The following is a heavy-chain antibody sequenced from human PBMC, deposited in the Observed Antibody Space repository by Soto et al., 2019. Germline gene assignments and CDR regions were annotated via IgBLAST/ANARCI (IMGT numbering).Heavy chain of an antibody. Sequence: GASVKVSCKASGGTCSSYTISWVRQAPGQGLEWMGRIIPILGIANYAQKFQGRVTITADKSTSTAYMELSSLRSEDTAVYYCARDRRYCSGGSCENWFDPWGQGTLVTVSS. CDR3: ARDRRYCSGGSCENWFDP. V-gene: IGHV1-69*04. D-gene: IGHD2-15*01. CDR2: IIPILGIA. CDR1: GGTCSSYT. J-gene: IGHJ5*02.